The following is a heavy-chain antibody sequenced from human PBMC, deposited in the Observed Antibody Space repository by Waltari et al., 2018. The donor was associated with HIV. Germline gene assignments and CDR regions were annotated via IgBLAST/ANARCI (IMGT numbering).Heavy chain of an antibody. CDR2: IWYDGSNK. J-gene: IGHJ6*02. V-gene: IGHV3-33*01. Sequence: QVQLVESGGGVVESGRSLRLSCATSGFTLRNSVMHCFRQARGKGLEWVAIIWYDGSNKYFADSVKGRFTISRDNSKNTLYLQMNSLRAEDTAVYYCARDRSSSWYGRDYYYYGMDVWGQGTTVTVSS. CDR3: ARDRSSSWYGRDYYYYGMDV. D-gene: IGHD6-13*01. CDR1: GFTLRNSV.